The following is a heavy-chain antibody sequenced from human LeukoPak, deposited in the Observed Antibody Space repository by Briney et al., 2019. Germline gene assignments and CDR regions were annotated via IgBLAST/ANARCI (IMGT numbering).Heavy chain of an antibody. J-gene: IGHJ5*02. D-gene: IGHD2-2*01. Sequence: SVKVSCKASGGTFSSYAISWVRQAPGQGLEWMGGVIPIFGTANYAQKFQGRVTITADKSTSTAYMELSSLRSEDTAVYYCARGIVVVPAAAEGSSWFDPWGQGTLVTVSS. CDR2: VIPIFGTA. CDR3: ARGIVVVPAAAEGSSWFDP. V-gene: IGHV1-69*06. CDR1: GGTFSSYA.